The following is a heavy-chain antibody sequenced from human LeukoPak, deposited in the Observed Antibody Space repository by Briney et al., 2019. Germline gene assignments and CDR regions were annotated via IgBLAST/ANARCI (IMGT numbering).Heavy chain of an antibody. V-gene: IGHV3-49*04. Sequence: GGSLRLSCTASGFTFGDYAVSWVRQAPGKGLEWVGFIRSKAYGGTTEYAASVKGRFTISRDDSKSIAYLQMNSLKTEDTAVYYCTRDLGAAAQTIDYWGQGTLVTVSS. CDR3: TRDLGAAAQTIDY. D-gene: IGHD6-13*01. CDR1: GFTFGDYA. CDR2: IRSKAYGGTT. J-gene: IGHJ4*02.